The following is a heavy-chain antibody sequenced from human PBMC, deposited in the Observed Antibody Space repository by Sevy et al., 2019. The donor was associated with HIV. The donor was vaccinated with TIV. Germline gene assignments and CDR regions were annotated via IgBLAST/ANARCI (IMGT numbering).Heavy chain of an antibody. D-gene: IGHD6-6*01. V-gene: IGHV3-64D*06. CDR2: ISSNGGST. Sequence: GGSLRLSCSASGFTFSSYAMHWVRQAPGKGLEYVSAISSNGGSTYYADSVKGRFTISRDNSKNTLYLQMRSLRAEDTAVYYCVKHYEYSSSSYRPNWFDPWGQGTLVTVSS. CDR1: GFTFSSYA. J-gene: IGHJ5*02. CDR3: VKHYEYSSSSYRPNWFDP.